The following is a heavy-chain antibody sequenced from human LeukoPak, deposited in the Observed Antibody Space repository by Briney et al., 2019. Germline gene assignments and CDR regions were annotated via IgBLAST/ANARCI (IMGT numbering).Heavy chain of an antibody. J-gene: IGHJ4*02. Sequence: SETLSLTCTVSGGSISSGDYYWSWIRQPPGKGLEWIGYIYYSGSTYYNPSLKSRVTISVDTSKNQFSLKLSSVTAADTAVYYCAISSSSAPFYFDYWGQGTLVTVSS. V-gene: IGHV4-30-4*01. D-gene: IGHD6-6*01. CDR2: IYYSGST. CDR3: AISSSSAPFYFDY. CDR1: GGSISSGDYY.